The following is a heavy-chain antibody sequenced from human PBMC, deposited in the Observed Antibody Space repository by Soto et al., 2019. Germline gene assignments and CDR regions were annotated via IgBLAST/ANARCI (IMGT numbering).Heavy chain of an antibody. V-gene: IGHV3-23*01. D-gene: IGHD3-10*01. Sequence: PGGSLRLSCAASGFTFSSYAMSWVRQAPAVGLEWVSAISGSGGYTYYADSVKGRFTISRDNSKNTLYLQLNSLRAEDTAVYYCAKAKNYLDAFDIWGQGTMVTVSS. CDR2: ISGSGGYT. J-gene: IGHJ3*02. CDR1: GFTFSSYA. CDR3: AKAKNYLDAFDI.